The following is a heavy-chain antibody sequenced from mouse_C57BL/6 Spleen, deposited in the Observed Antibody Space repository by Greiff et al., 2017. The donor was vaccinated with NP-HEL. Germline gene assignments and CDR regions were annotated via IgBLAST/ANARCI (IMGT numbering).Heavy chain of an antibody. V-gene: IGHV1-82*01. CDR1: GYAFSSSW. D-gene: IGHD3-1*01. Sequence: QVQLQQSGPELVKPGASVKISCKASGYAFSSSWMNWVKQRPGKGLEWIGRIYPGDGDTNYNGKFKGKATLTADKSSSTAYMQLSSLTSEDSAVYFCARSGDDAGYAMDYWGQGTSVTVSS. J-gene: IGHJ4*01. CDR2: IYPGDGDT. CDR3: ARSGDDAGYAMDY.